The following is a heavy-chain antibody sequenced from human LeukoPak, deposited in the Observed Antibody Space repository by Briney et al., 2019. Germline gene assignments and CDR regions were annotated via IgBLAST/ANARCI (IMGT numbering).Heavy chain of an antibody. V-gene: IGHV3-21*01. Sequence: PGGSLRLSCEVSGITFSRHSMNWVRQAPGKVLEWVASIGSSRRYIYHADSVRGRFTISGDTAEKSLNLEMNSLRVEDTAVYYCTRGLEYSSTDAFDIWGQGIMVTVSS. CDR2: IGSSRRYI. J-gene: IGHJ3*02. D-gene: IGHD6-6*01. CDR1: GITFSRHS. CDR3: TRGLEYSSTDAFDI.